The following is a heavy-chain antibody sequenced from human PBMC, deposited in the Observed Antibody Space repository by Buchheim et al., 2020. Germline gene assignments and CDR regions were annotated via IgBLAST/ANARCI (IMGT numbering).Heavy chain of an antibody. V-gene: IGHV3-23*01. CDR1: GLTFSNYD. D-gene: IGHD6-25*01. Sequence: EVQLLESGGGLEQPGGSVRLSCAASGLTFSNYDMSWVRQAPGKGLEWVSGISPNGGSTYYADSVKGRVTISRDNSKNTFYLQMNSLRADDTAVYYCAKSGYESGHYWGQGTL. CDR2: ISPNGGST. CDR3: AKSGYESGHY. J-gene: IGHJ4*02.